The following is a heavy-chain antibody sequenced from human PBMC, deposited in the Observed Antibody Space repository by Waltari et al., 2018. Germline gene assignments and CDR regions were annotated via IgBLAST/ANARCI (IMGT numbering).Heavy chain of an antibody. V-gene: IGHV5-51*03. CDR3: ARDRALERYYYYYMDV. J-gene: IGHJ6*03. Sequence: EVQLVQSGAEVKKPGESLKISCKGSGYSFTSYWIGWVRQMPGKGLEWMGIIYPGDSDTRYSPSFQGQVTISRDNAKNSLYLQMNSLRAEDTAVYYWARDRALERYYYYYMDVWGKGTTVTISS. D-gene: IGHD1-1*01. CDR1: GYSFTSYW. CDR2: IYPGDSDT.